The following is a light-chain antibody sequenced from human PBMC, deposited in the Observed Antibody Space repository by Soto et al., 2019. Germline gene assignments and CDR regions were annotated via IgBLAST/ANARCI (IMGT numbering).Light chain of an antibody. CDR1: SSDVGGYNY. V-gene: IGLV2-11*01. CDR2: DVS. CDR3: CSYAGSYTYV. Sequence: QSVLTQPRSVSGSPGQSVSISCTGTSSDVGGYNYVSWYQQHPGKAPKLMIYDVSERSSGVPDRFSGSKSANTASLTISGLQAEDEADYYCCSYAGSYTYVFGTGTKVTVL. J-gene: IGLJ1*01.